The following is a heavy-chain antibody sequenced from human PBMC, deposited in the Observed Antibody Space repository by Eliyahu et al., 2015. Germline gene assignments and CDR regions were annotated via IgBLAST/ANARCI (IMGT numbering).Heavy chain of an antibody. D-gene: IGHD2-21*01. J-gene: IGHJ4*02. CDR3: ATTRGYLAREKFPHYPYY. Sequence: GGSISRSNHYWVWIRQSSGKGLEWIGSIFHSGSTYYNPSLESRVAISVDTSNTHFSLRLTSMTAADTAVYYCATTRGYLAREKFPHYPYYWGQGALVTVSS. V-gene: IGHV4-39*02. CDR2: IFHSGST. CDR1: GGSISRSNHY.